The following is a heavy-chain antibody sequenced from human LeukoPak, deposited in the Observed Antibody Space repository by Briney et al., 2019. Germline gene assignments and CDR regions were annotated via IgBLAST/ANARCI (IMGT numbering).Heavy chain of an antibody. CDR2: ISYDGSNK. CDR1: GFTFSSYA. CDR3: ARDAYDSSGYIFDY. J-gene: IGHJ4*02. D-gene: IGHD3-22*01. V-gene: IGHV3-30-3*01. Sequence: GSLRLSCAASGFTFSSYAMHWVRQAPGKGLEWVAVISYDGSNKYYADSVKGRFTISRDNSKNTLYLQMNSLRAEDTAVYYCARDAYDSSGYIFDYWGQGTLVTVSS.